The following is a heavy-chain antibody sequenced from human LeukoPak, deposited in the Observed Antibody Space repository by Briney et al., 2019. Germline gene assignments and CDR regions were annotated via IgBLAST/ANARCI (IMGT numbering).Heavy chain of an antibody. Sequence: SETLSLTCTVSGGSISSGDYYWSWIRQPPGKGLEWIGYIYYSGSTYYNPSLKSRVTISVDTSKNQFSLKLSSVTAADTAVYYCARIDGSGSYFDVWGQGTTVTVSS. CDR2: IYYSGST. V-gene: IGHV4-30-4*01. CDR3: ARIDGSGSYFDV. D-gene: IGHD3-10*01. CDR1: GGSISSGDYY. J-gene: IGHJ6*02.